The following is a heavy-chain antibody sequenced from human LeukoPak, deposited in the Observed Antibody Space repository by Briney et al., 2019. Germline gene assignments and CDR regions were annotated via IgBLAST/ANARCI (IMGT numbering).Heavy chain of an antibody. CDR1: GGSISSYY. J-gene: IGHJ6*04. CDR3: AREGYPYNWNYGGMDV. V-gene: IGHV4-4*07. Sequence: SETLSLTRTVSGGSISSYYWSWIRQPAGKGLEWIGRIYTSGSTNYNPSLKSRVTISVDTSKNQFSLKLSSVTAADTAVYYCAREGYPYNWNYGGMDVWGKGTTVTVSS. CDR2: IYTSGST. D-gene: IGHD1-7*01.